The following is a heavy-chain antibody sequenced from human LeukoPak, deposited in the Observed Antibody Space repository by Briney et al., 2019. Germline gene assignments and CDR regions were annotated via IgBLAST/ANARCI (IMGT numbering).Heavy chain of an antibody. J-gene: IGHJ4*02. Sequence: GGSLRLSCAASGFTFSSYALTWVRQAPGKGLEWVSAISGDGGSTNYADSVKGRFTISRDNSKNTLYLQVNSLRAEDTAVYYCAKYRSAWSFDYWGQGTLVTVSS. CDR1: GFTFSSYA. CDR2: ISGDGGST. D-gene: IGHD6-13*01. V-gene: IGHV3-23*01. CDR3: AKYRSAWSFDY.